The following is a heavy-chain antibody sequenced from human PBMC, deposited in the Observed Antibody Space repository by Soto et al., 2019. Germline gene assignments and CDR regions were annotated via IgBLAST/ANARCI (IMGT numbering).Heavy chain of an antibody. CDR1: GGTFSSYA. D-gene: IGHD2-8*01. CDR2: IIPIFGTA. CDR3: ATEDCTNGVCYRGYYYYYYGMDV. Sequence: SVKVSCKASGGTFSSYAISWVRQAPGQGLEWMGGIIPIFGTANYAQKFQGRVTITADESTSTAYMELSSLRSEDTAVYYCATEDCTNGVCYRGYYYYYYGMDVWG. J-gene: IGHJ6*02. V-gene: IGHV1-69*13.